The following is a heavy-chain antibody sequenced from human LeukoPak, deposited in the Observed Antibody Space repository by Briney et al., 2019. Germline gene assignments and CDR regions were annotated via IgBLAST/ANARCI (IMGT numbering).Heavy chain of an antibody. D-gene: IGHD3-3*01. CDR1: GGSISSSSYY. CDR2: IYYSGTT. V-gene: IGHV4-39*01. CDR3: AITILGDYYYYYMDV. J-gene: IGHJ6*03. Sequence: SETLSLTCTVSGGSISSSSYYWGWIRQPPGKGLGWIGSIYYSGTTYYNPSLKSRVTLPVDTSKKQFSLKLSSVTAAETAVYYCAITILGDYYYYYMDVWGKGTTVTVSS.